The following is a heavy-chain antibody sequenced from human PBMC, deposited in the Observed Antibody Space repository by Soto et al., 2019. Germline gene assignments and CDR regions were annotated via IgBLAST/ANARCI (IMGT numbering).Heavy chain of an antibody. CDR3: ARDVSPGSSGLSFDAFDI. J-gene: IGHJ3*02. CDR2: IRKDGSQR. CDR1: EFAFSSYW. Sequence: ESGGGLVQPGGSLTLSCAASEFAFSSYWMTWVRQAPGKGLEWVANIRKDGSQRSYLDSVRGRFTISRDNSKNSLYLQMNSLRAEDTALYFCARDVSPGSSGLSFDAFDIWGQGTMVNVSS. D-gene: IGHD6-25*01. V-gene: IGHV3-7*05.